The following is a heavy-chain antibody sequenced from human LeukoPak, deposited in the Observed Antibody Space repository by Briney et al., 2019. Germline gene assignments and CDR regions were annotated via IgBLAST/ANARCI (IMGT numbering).Heavy chain of an antibody. V-gene: IGHV3-53*01. J-gene: IGHJ4*02. CDR2: IYSGGST. CDR3: ANSKTIAGALFDY. Sequence: PGGSLRLSCAASGFTVSSNYMSWVRQAPGKGLEWVSVIYSGGSTYYADSVKGRFTIPRDNAKNTLYLQMNSLRAEDTAVYYCANSKTIAGALFDYWGQGTLVTVSS. CDR1: GFTVSSNY. D-gene: IGHD6-13*01.